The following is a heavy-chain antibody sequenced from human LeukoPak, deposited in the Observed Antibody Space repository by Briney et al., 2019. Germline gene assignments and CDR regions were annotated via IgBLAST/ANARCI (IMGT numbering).Heavy chain of an antibody. CDR1: GYTFTSYG. Sequence: ASVKVSCKASGYTFTSYGISWVRQAPGQGLEWMGWISAYNGNTNYAQKRQGRVTMTTDTSTSTAYMELRSLRSDDTAVYYCAREGKTYYYDSSGYYYYYYMDVWGKGTTVTVSS. J-gene: IGHJ6*03. CDR2: ISAYNGNT. CDR3: AREGKTYYYDSSGYYYYYYMDV. D-gene: IGHD3-22*01. V-gene: IGHV1-18*01.